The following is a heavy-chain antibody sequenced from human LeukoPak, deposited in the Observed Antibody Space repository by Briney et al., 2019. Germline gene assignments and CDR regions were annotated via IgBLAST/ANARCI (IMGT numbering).Heavy chain of an antibody. CDR2: IKQDGSEK. V-gene: IGHV3-7*01. D-gene: IGHD6-19*01. CDR1: GFTFSSYW. J-gene: IGHJ4*02. Sequence: PGGSLRLSCAASGFTFSSYWMSWVRRAPGKGLEWVANIKQDGSEKYYVDSVKGRFTISRDNAKNSLYLQMNSLRAEDTAVYYCARIRRGWSQNWDYWGQGTLVTVSS. CDR3: ARIRRGWSQNWDY.